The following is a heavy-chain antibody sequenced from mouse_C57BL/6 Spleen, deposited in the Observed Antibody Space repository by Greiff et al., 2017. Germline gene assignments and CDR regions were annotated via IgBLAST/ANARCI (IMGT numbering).Heavy chain of an antibody. CDR3: ARGRTDYFDY. Sequence: EVQLHQSGPELVKPGASVKISCKASGYTFTDYYMNWVKQSHGKSLEWIGDINPNNGGTSYNQKFKGKATLTVDKSSSTAYMELRSLTSEDSAVYYCARGRTDYFDYWGQGTTLTVSS. CDR1: GYTFTDYY. V-gene: IGHV1-26*01. CDR2: INPNNGGT. J-gene: IGHJ2*01.